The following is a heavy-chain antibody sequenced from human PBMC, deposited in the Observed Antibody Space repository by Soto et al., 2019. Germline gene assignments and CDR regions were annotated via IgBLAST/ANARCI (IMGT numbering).Heavy chain of an antibody. CDR2: TYYRSKWHN. J-gene: IGHJ6*02. CDR1: GDSVSSETTT. V-gene: IGHV6-1*01. CDR3: SDMDV. Sequence: SQTLSLTCAVSGDSVSSETTTWNWIRQSPSRGLEWLGRTYYRSKWHNEYAVSVKGRIAINPDTSKNQFSLQLSSVTPEDTAVYYCSDMDVWGQATKVTVS.